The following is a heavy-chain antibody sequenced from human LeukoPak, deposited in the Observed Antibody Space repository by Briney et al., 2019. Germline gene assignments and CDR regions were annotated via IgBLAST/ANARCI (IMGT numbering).Heavy chain of an antibody. CDR3: TRDRGAYNLYNY. CDR1: GFTFSTYA. Sequence: GGSLRLSCAASGFTFSTYAMTWVRQAPGKGLEWVSGIIESGGSTFYADSVKGRFSISRDNSKNTLYLQMNSLRAEDTAVYHCTRDRGAYNLYNYWGQGTLVTVSS. D-gene: IGHD1-1*01. CDR2: IIESGGST. J-gene: IGHJ4*02. V-gene: IGHV3-23*01.